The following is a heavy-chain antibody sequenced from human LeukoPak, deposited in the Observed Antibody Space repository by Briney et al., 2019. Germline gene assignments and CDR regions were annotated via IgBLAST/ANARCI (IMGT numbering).Heavy chain of an antibody. Sequence: GSSVKVSCKASGGTFSSYAISWVRQAPGQGLEWMGIINPSGGSTSYAQKFQGRVTMTRDTSTSTVYMELSSLRSEDTAVYYCARDTPNWYFDYWGQGTLVTVSS. V-gene: IGHV1-46*01. CDR3: ARDTPNWYFDY. CDR1: GGTFSSYA. J-gene: IGHJ4*02. CDR2: INPSGGST.